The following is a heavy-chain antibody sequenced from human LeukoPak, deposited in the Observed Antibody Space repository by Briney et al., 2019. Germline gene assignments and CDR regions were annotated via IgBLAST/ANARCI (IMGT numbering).Heavy chain of an antibody. CDR1: GYTFTGYY. CDR2: INPNSGGT. V-gene: IGHV1-2*02. CDR3: ASALKWGSVDDAFDI. J-gene: IGHJ3*02. Sequence: ASVKVSCKASGYTFTGYYMHWVRQAPGQGLEWMGWINPNSGGTNYAQKFQGRVTMTRDTSISTAYMDLSRLTSDDTAVYYCASALKWGSVDDAFDIWGQGTTVTVSS. D-gene: IGHD7-27*01.